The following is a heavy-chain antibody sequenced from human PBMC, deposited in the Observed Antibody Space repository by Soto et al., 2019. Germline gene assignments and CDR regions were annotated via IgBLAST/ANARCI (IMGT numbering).Heavy chain of an antibody. D-gene: IGHD3-3*01. CDR2: INPNSGDT. V-gene: IGHV1-2*02. CDR1: GYTFTSYY. CDR3: ARGGTIFGVVIRAPFDY. Sequence: ASVKVSCKASGYTFTSYYMHWVRQAPGQGLEWMGWINPNSGDTNYAQKFQGRVTMTRDTSFRTAYMELSRLRSDDRAVYYCARGGTIFGVVIRAPFDYWGQGTLVTV. J-gene: IGHJ4*02.